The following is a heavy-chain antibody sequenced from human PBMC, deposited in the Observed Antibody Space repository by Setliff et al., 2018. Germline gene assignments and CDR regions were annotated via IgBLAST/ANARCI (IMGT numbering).Heavy chain of an antibody. CDR3: ARDPLTTTVRHAFDI. Sequence: PSETLSLTCAVYGGSFSDYHWSWIRQPPGKGLEWIGSIYYSGSTYYNPSLKSRVTISVDTSKNQFSLKLSSVTAADTAVYYCARDPLTTTVRHAFDIWGQGTMVTVSS. J-gene: IGHJ3*02. CDR2: IYYSGST. D-gene: IGHD4-4*01. CDR1: GGSFSDYH. V-gene: IGHV4-34*09.